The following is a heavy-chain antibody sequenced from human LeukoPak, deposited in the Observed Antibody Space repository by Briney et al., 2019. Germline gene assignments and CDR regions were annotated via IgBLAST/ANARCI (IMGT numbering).Heavy chain of an antibody. J-gene: IGHJ4*02. D-gene: IGHD3-22*01. Sequence: SETLSLTYAVYGGSFSGYYWSWIRQPPGKGLEWIGEINHSGSTNYNPSLKSRVTMSVDTSKNQFSLKLSSVTAADTAVYYCARDGYYYDSSGYGLDYWGQGTLVTVSS. CDR3: ARDGYYYDSSGYGLDY. V-gene: IGHV4-34*01. CDR1: GGSFSGYY. CDR2: INHSGST.